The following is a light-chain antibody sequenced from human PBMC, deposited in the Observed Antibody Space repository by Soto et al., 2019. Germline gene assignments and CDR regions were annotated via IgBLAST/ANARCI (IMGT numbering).Light chain of an antibody. J-gene: IGLJ1*01. CDR2: DVS. V-gene: IGLV2-14*01. Sequence: QYALTQPASVSGSPGQSITISCTGTSNNVGGYNYVSWYQQHPGKAPKLMIYDVSNRPSGVSNRFSGSKSGNTASLTISGLQAEDEADYYCSSYTSSSTLLYVFGTGTKVTVL. CDR3: SSYTSSSTLLYV. CDR1: SNNVGGYNY.